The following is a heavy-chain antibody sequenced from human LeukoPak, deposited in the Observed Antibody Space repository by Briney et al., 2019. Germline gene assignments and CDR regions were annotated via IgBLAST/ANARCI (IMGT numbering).Heavy chain of an antibody. V-gene: IGHV1-2*02. CDR3: ARVANYYDSSGYREYFQH. D-gene: IGHD3-22*01. Sequence: SVKVSCKASGYTFTGYYMHWVRQAPGQGLEWMGWINPNSGGTNYAQKFQGRVTMTRDTSISTAYMELSRLRSDDTAVYYCARVANYYDSSGYREYFQHWGQGTLVTVSS. CDR1: GYTFTGYY. CDR2: INPNSGGT. J-gene: IGHJ1*01.